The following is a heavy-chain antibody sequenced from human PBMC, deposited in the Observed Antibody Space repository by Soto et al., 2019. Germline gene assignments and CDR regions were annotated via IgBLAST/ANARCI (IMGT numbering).Heavy chain of an antibody. J-gene: IGHJ5*02. D-gene: IGHD6-13*01. CDR2: ISSSSSTI. CDR3: ARDSNRGKSYSSSWFDP. Sequence: EVQLVESGGGLVQPGGSLRLSCAASGFTFSSYSMNWVRQAPGKGLEWVSYISSSSSTIYYADSVKGRFTISRDNAKNPLYLQMNSLRDEDTAVYYCARDSNRGKSYSSSWFDPWGQGTLVTVSS. CDR1: GFTFSSYS. V-gene: IGHV3-48*02.